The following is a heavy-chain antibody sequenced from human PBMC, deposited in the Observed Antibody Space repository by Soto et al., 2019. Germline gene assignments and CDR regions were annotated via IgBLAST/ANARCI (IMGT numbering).Heavy chain of an antibody. D-gene: IGHD1-1*01. CDR3: ARDARRRKTGTTEAENY. Sequence: GGSLRLSCAASGFTFSSYSMNWVRQAPGKGLEWVSSISSSSSYIYYADSVKGRFTISRDNAKNSLYLQMNSLRAEDTAVYYCARDARRRKTGTTEAENYWGQGTLVTVSS. CDR2: ISSSSSYI. J-gene: IGHJ4*02. CDR1: GFTFSSYS. V-gene: IGHV3-21*01.